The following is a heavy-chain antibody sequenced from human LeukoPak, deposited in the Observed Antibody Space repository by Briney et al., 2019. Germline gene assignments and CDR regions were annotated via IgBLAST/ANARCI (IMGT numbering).Heavy chain of an antibody. V-gene: IGHV5-51*01. CDR1: GYSFTSYW. D-gene: IGHD3-22*01. CDR2: IYPGDSDT. CDR3: ARHDRIGYGSGYYSDI. J-gene: IGHJ3*02. Sequence: GESLKISCKGSGYSFTSYWIGWVRQMPGKGLEWMGIIYPGDSDTRYSPSFQGQVTISADKSISTAYLQWSSLKASDTAMYYCARHDRIGYGSGYYSDIWGQGTVVTVSS.